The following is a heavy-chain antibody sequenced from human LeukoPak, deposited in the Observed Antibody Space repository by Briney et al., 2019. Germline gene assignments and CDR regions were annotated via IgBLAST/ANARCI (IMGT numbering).Heavy chain of an antibody. J-gene: IGHJ2*01. V-gene: IGHV5-51*01. D-gene: IGHD4-23*01. CDR3: ARQLAYGGNSPGSSWYFDL. CDR2: IYPGDSDT. CDR1: GYSFTSYW. Sequence: GESLKISCKGSGYSFTSYWIGWVRQMPEKGLEWMGIIYPGDSDTRYSPSIQGQVTISADKSISTAYLQWSRLKASDTAMYYCARQLAYGGNSPGSSWYFDLWGRGTLVTVSS.